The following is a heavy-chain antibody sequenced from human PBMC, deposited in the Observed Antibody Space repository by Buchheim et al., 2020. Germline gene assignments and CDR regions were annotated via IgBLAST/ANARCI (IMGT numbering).Heavy chain of an antibody. V-gene: IGHV1-46*01. Sequence: QVQLVQSGAEVKKPGASVKVSCKASGYTFTSYYMHWVRQAPGQGLEWMGIINPSGGSTSYAQKFQGRVTMTRDTSTSTVYMELSSLRSEDTAVYYCARERRQWLAADYYYYYGMDVWGQGTT. D-gene: IGHD6-19*01. CDR3: ARERRQWLAADYYYYYGMDV. CDR2: INPSGGST. CDR1: GYTFTSYY. J-gene: IGHJ6*02.